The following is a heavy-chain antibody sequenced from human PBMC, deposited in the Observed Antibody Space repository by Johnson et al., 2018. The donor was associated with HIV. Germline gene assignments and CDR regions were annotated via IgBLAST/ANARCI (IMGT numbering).Heavy chain of an antibody. CDR2: ISYDGSNK. J-gene: IGHJ3*02. V-gene: IGHV3-30*04. Sequence: QVQLVESGGALVQPGRSLRLSCAASGFTFSSYAMHWVRQAPGKGLEWVAVISYDGSNKYYADSVKGRFTISRDHSKNTLYLQMNSLRAEDTAVYYCARVGDSSSSLGAFDIWGQGTMVTVSS. CDR3: ARVGDSSSSLGAFDI. D-gene: IGHD6-6*01. CDR1: GFTFSSYA.